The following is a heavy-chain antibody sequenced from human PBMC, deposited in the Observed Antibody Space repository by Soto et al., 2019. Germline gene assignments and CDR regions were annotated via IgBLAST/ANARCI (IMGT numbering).Heavy chain of an antibody. Sequence: AQLLESGGGLVQPGGSLRLSCEASEFIFSNYAMNWVRQAPGKGLEWVSSITGSGDKTYYADSVKGRFTISRDNSRNTLYLQMNSLTAADTAVYYCARYSSCGNCYFFESWGQGTLVTVSS. J-gene: IGHJ4*02. CDR2: ITGSGDKT. CDR3: ARYSSCGNCYFFES. V-gene: IGHV3-23*01. CDR1: EFIFSNYA. D-gene: IGHD2-15*01.